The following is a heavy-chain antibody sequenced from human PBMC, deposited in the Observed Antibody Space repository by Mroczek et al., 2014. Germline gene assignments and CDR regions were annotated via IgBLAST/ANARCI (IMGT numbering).Heavy chain of an antibody. CDR1: GGSISSYY. CDR2: IYYSGST. V-gene: IGHV4-59*01. D-gene: IGHD3-22*01. Sequence: QVQLQESGPGLVKPSETLSLTCTVSGGSISSYYWSWIRQPPGKGLEWIGYIYYSGSTNYNPSLKSRVTISVDTSKNQFSLKLSSVTAADTAVYYCARADYYYDSSGYYSPFDYWGQGTLVTVSS. J-gene: IGHJ4*02. CDR3: ARADYYYDSSGYYSPFDY.